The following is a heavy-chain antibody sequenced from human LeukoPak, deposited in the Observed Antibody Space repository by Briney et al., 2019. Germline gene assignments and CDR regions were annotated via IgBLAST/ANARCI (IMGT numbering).Heavy chain of an antibody. J-gene: IGHJ4*02. D-gene: IGHD2-15*01. CDR1: GLTFRRYW. Sequence: GGSLRLSCTAPGLTFRRYWKNWVRQAPGNGLEWAANIKPDGSATSYVVSVKGRFTISRDNVKNSVCLQMNSLRAEETAVYYGAGGGSWVFYSWGQGNLVTVSP. V-gene: IGHV3-7*01. CDR2: IKPDGSAT. CDR3: AGGGSWVFYS.